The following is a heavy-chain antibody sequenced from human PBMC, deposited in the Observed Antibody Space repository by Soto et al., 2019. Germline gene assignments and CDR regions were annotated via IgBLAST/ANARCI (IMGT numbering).Heavy chain of an antibody. V-gene: IGHV3-23*01. Sequence: GGSLRLSCAASGLTFSSYAMSWVRQAPGKGLEWVSAISGSGGSTYYADSVKGRFTISRDNSKNTLYLQMNSLRAEDTAVYYCARDRKYTQHGRYYYGMDVWGQGTTVTVSS. CDR3: ARDRKYTQHGRYYYGMDV. J-gene: IGHJ6*02. CDR2: ISGSGGST. CDR1: GLTFSSYA. D-gene: IGHD2-2*02.